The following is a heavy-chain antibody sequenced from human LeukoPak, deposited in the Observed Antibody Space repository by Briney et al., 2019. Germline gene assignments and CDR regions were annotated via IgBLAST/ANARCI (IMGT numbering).Heavy chain of an antibody. CDR1: GGSFSGYY. CDR3: ARDGDGDYLFSYYFDY. J-gene: IGHJ4*02. D-gene: IGHD4-17*01. Sequence: SETLSLTCAVYGGSFSGYYWSWIRQPPGKRLEWIGEINDSGSTNYNPSLKSLVTISVDTSKKQFSLKLNSVTAADTAVYYCARDGDGDYLFSYYFDYWGQGTLVTVSS. CDR2: INDSGST. V-gene: IGHV4-34*01.